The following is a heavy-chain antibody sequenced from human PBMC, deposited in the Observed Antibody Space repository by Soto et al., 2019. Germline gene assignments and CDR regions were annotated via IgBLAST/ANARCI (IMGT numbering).Heavy chain of an antibody. CDR2: IYYSGST. J-gene: IGHJ4*02. Sequence: SETLSLTCTVSGGSISRYYWSWIRQPPGKGLEWIGYIYYSGSTNYNPSLKSRVTISVDTSKNQFSLKLSSVTAADTAVYYCAREGDYDILPGYYLVGLFDYWGQGTLVTVSS. V-gene: IGHV4-59*01. CDR3: AREGDYDILPGYYLVGLFDY. D-gene: IGHD3-9*01. CDR1: GGSISRYY.